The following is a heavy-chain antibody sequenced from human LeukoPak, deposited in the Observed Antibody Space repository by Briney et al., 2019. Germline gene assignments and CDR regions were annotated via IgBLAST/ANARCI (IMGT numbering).Heavy chain of an antibody. CDR3: ASTGYSGYDTFDY. V-gene: IGHV1-69*04. Sequence: SVRVSCKASGGTFSSYAISWVRQAPGQGLEWMGRIIPILGIANYAQKFQGRVTITADKSTSTAYMELSSLRSEDTAVYYCASTGYSGYDTFDYWGQGTLVTVSS. D-gene: IGHD5-12*01. CDR1: GGTFSSYA. CDR2: IIPILGIA. J-gene: IGHJ4*02.